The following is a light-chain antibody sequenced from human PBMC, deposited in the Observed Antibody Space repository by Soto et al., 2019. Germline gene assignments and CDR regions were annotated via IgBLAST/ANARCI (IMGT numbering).Light chain of an antibody. Sequence: QSVLTQPPSVSAAPGQKVTISCSGSSSIIGNNYVSWYQQLPGAAPKLLIYDNYKRPSGIPDRFSGSKSGTSATLGITGLQTGDEADYYCGTWDSSLSAVVFGGGTKVTVL. CDR2: DNY. CDR3: GTWDSSLSAVV. J-gene: IGLJ2*01. V-gene: IGLV1-51*01. CDR1: SSIIGNNY.